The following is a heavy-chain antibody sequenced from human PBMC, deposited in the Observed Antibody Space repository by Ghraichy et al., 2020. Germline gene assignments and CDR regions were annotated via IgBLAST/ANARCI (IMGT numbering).Heavy chain of an antibody. CDR1: GGSISSYY. CDR3: ARAGGMYYDILTGYYAYGYFDY. J-gene: IGHJ4*02. V-gene: IGHV4-59*01. CDR2: IYYRGNT. D-gene: IGHD3-9*01. Sequence: SETLSLTCTVSGGSISSYYWSWIRQPPGKGLEWIGYIYYRGNTNYNPSLKSRVTISVDTSKNQFSLKLSSVTAADTAVYYCARAGGMYYDILTGYYAYGYFDYWGQGTLVTVSS.